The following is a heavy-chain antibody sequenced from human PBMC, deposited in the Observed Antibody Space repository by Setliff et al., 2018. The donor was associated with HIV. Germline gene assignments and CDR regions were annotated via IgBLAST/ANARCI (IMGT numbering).Heavy chain of an antibody. CDR3: ARVEIMELRGNWFDP. D-gene: IGHD1-7*01. CDR2: IYYSGDT. Sequence: PSETLSLTCSVSGGSITSHYWSWIRQPPGKGLEWIGYIYYSGDTIYNPSLKSRVTMSVDTSKNHFSLRLRFVTAADTAIYYCARVEIMELRGNWFDPWGQGTLVTVSS. CDR1: GGSITSHY. J-gene: IGHJ5*02. V-gene: IGHV4-59*11.